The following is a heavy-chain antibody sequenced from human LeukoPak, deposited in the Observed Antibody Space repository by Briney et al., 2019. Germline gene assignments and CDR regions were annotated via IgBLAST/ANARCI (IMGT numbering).Heavy chain of an antibody. Sequence: PGGSLRLSFAASGFTFSSYAMSWVRQAPGKGLEWVSAISGSGGSTYYADSVKGRFTISRDDAKNSLYLQMNSLRAEDTALYYWAKDMGLGYSRSEGSDYWGQGTLVTVSS. CDR3: AKDMGLGYSRSEGSDY. V-gene: IGHV3-23*01. J-gene: IGHJ4*02. CDR1: GFTFSSYA. D-gene: IGHD6-13*01. CDR2: ISGSGGST.